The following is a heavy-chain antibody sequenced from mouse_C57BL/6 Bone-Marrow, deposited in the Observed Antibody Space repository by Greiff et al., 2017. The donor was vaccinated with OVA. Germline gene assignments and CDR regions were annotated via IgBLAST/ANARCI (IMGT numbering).Heavy chain of an antibody. V-gene: IGHV1-64*01. Sequence: VQLQQPGAELVKPGASVKLSCKASGYTFTSYWMHWVKQRPGQGLEWIGMIHPNSGSTNYNEKFKSKATLTVDKSSSTAYMQLSSLTSEDSAVYYCARYGSSYCWYFDVWGTGTTVTVSS. D-gene: IGHD1-1*01. CDR2: IHPNSGST. CDR3: ARYGSSYCWYFDV. J-gene: IGHJ1*03. CDR1: GYTFTSYW.